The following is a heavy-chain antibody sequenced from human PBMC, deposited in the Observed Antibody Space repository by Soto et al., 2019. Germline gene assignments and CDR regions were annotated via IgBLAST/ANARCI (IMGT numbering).Heavy chain of an antibody. CDR2: IIPILGIA. V-gene: IGHV1-69*02. Sequence: QVQLVQSGAEVKKPGSSVKVSCKASGGTFSSYTISWVRQAPGQGLEWMGRIIPILGIANYAQKFQGRVTNTAEQSTSTAYMEQSSLRSEDTAVYYCARSRRALDAFDIWGQGTMVTVSS. J-gene: IGHJ3*02. CDR3: ARSRRALDAFDI. D-gene: IGHD1-26*01. CDR1: GGTFSSYT.